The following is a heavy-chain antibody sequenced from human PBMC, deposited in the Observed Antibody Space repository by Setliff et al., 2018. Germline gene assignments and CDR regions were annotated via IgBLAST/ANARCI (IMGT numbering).Heavy chain of an antibody. CDR2: IHASGSP. V-gene: IGHV4-61*02. J-gene: IGHJ4*02. CDR3: AKERYFDWFFEE. Sequence: PSETLSLTCTVSGGSITSGSFYWSWIRQADGKRPEWIGRIHASGSPDYNPSLRGRVTMSLDPSANQFSLKLSSVTAADTALYYCAKERYFDWFFEEWGQGTLVTVS. D-gene: IGHD3-9*01. CDR1: GGSITSGSFY.